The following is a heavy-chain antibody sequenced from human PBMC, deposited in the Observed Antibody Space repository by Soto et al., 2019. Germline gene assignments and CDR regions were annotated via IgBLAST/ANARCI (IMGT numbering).Heavy chain of an antibody. CDR3: ARPYRYCSSTSCLTYWYFDL. J-gene: IGHJ2*01. Sequence: QVQLQESGPGLVKPSETLSLTCTVSGGSISSYYWSWIRQPPGKGLEWIGYIYYSGSTNYNPSLKSRVTISVDTSKNQFSLKLSSVTAADTAVYYCARPYRYCSSTSCLTYWYFDLWGRGTLVTVSS. CDR1: GGSISSYY. V-gene: IGHV4-59*08. D-gene: IGHD2-2*01. CDR2: IYYSGST.